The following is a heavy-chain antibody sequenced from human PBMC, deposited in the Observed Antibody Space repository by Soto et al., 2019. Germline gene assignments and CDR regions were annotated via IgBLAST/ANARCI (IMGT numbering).Heavy chain of an antibody. CDR2: IKSKTDGGTT. D-gene: IGHD4-4*01. V-gene: IGHV3-15*01. CDR1: GFTFNNAW. CDR3: TTRGSNCRPTWDYFYYGMDV. J-gene: IGHJ6*02. Sequence: EVQLVESGGGLVKPGGSLRLSCAASGFTFNNAWVTWVRQPPGKGLEWVGRIKSKTDGGTTDYVAPVKGRFTISRDDSTNTLYLQMNSLKTEETAIYYCTTRGSNCRPTWDYFYYGMDVWGQGTTVTVSS.